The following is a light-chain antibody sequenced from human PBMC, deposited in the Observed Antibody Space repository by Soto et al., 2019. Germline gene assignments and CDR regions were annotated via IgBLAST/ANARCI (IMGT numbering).Light chain of an antibody. Sequence: QSALTQPASGSGSPGQPITISCTGTSSDVGGYNYVSWYQQHPGKAPKLMIYEVSNRPSGVSNRFSGSKSGNTASLTISGLQAEDEADYYCSSYTISSTQVFGGGTQLTVL. V-gene: IGLV2-14*01. CDR1: SSDVGGYNY. CDR2: EVS. CDR3: SSYTISSTQV. J-gene: IGLJ3*02.